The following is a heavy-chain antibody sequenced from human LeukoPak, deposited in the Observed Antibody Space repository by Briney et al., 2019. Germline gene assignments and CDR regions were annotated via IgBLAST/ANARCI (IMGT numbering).Heavy chain of an antibody. Sequence: PSETLSLTCAVYGGSFSGYYWGWIRQPPGKGLEWIGEINHSGSTNYNPSLKSRVTISVDTSKNQFSLKLSSVTAADTAVYYCARDRPWGWLLLRDWFDPWGQGTLVTVSS. V-gene: IGHV4-34*01. CDR2: INHSGST. CDR1: GGSFSGYY. D-gene: IGHD3-22*01. CDR3: ARDRPWGWLLLRDWFDP. J-gene: IGHJ5*02.